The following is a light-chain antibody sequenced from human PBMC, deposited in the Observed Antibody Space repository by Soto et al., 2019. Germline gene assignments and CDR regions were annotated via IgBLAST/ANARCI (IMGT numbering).Light chain of an antibody. CDR3: QQDNSYSRT. Sequence: DIQMAQSPSNLSASMGDRVTITCRASDSIRRWLAWYQQKPGQAAKLLIYATSNLKSGVPSRFSGSGSGTEFNLTISNLQPEDFATYFCQQDNSYSRTFGQGTKVQIK. V-gene: IGKV1-5*01. J-gene: IGKJ1*01. CDR2: ATS. CDR1: DSIRRW.